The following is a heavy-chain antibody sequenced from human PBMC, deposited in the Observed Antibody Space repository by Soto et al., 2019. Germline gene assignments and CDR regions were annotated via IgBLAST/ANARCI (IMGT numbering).Heavy chain of an antibody. CDR3: ASMRYHYGSGSYPLDY. V-gene: IGHV4-59*08. CDR1: GGSISSYY. Sequence: QVQLQESGPGLVKPSETLSLTCTVSGGSISSYYWTWLRQPPGKGLEWIGFMYNSGSTHYNPSLKSRVTISLDTSKNQSSRNLRSVPAADTAVYYCASMRYHYGSGSYPLDYWGQGTLGTVSS. D-gene: IGHD3-10*01. J-gene: IGHJ4*02. CDR2: MYNSGST.